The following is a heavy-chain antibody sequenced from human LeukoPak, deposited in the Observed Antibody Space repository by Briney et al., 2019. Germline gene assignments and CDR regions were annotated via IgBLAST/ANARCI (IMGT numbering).Heavy chain of an antibody. J-gene: IGHJ5*02. Sequence: KPSDTLSLTCTVSGGSISSSSYCWGWIRQPPGKGLQWIGSIYHSASTYCNPSLKSRVTTSVDPSKNQFSLKLSSVTAADTAVYYCARDRGQRVGSGWSTGDWFDPWGQGTLVTVSS. CDR3: ARDRGQRVGSGWSTGDWFDP. CDR2: IYHSAST. D-gene: IGHD6-19*01. CDR1: GGSISSSSYC. V-gene: IGHV4-39*02.